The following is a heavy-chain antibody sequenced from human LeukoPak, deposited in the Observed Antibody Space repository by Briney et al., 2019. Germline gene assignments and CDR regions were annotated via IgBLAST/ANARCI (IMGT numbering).Heavy chain of an antibody. V-gene: IGHV3-23*01. J-gene: IGHJ4*02. CDR2: IGGSGGST. CDR3: AKSPRGSWYPFDY. Sequence: GGSLRLSCAASGFTFSSYAMSWVRQAPGKGLEWVSAIGGSGGSTYSADSVKGRFTISRDNSKNTLYLQMNSLSAEDTAVYYCAKSPRGSWYPFDYWGQGTLVTVSS. D-gene: IGHD6-13*01. CDR1: GFTFSSYA.